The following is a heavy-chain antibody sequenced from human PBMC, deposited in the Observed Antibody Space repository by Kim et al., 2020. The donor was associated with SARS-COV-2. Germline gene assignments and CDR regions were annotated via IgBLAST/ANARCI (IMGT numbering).Heavy chain of an antibody. Sequence: ASVKVSCKASGYTFSTYDINWVRQAPGQGLEWMAWMNPKSGNTGFAQKFQGRVTLTRNTSSSTAYMELRGLRYDDTAIYYCARTRTWLQPFDFWGQGTLV. CDR2: MNPKSGNT. J-gene: IGHJ4*02. CDR1: GYTFSTYD. V-gene: IGHV1-8*01. CDR3: ARTRTWLQPFDF. D-gene: IGHD6-19*01.